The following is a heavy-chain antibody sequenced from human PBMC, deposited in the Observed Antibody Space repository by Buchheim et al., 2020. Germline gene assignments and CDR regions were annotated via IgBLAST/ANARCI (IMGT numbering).Heavy chain of an antibody. Sequence: QVHLVQSGAEVKKPGASVKVSCTASGYMFTSYFMHWVRQAPGQGLEWMGIINPSGGSTSYAQKFQGSVTMTRDMSTSTVYMELSSLRSEDTAVYYCARDPGTSTGVYYYSYMDVWGKGTT. CDR2: INPSGGST. V-gene: IGHV1-46*01. CDR3: ARDPGTSTGVYYYSYMDV. J-gene: IGHJ6*03. D-gene: IGHD3-10*01. CDR1: GYMFTSYF.